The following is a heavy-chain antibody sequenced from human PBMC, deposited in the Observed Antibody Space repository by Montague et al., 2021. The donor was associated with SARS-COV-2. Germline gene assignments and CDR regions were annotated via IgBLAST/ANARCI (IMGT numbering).Heavy chain of an antibody. J-gene: IGHJ6*03. D-gene: IGHD3-10*01. CDR3: ARLRDGVVPSPILGVGPYYSYYYMDV. Sequence: SETLSLTCAVHGTSFSGYYWNWIRQPPGKGLEWIAEINHGGSTKYSPSLKSRLTISADTSKNQFSLKLTSVAAADTAVYYCARLRDGVVPSPILGVGPYYSYYYMDVWGRGTTVTVSS. CDR2: INHGGST. V-gene: IGHV4-34*01. CDR1: GTSFSGYY.